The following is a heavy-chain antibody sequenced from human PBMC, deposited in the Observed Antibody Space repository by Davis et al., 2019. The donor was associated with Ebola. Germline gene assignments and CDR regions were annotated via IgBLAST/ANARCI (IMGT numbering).Heavy chain of an antibody. V-gene: IGHV4-34*01. D-gene: IGHD1-26*01. CDR3: ARVLYSGSYWAQRFTFDY. J-gene: IGHJ4*02. CDR2: INHSGST. Sequence: SETLSLTCAVYGVSFSGYYWSWIRQPPGKGLEWIGEINHSGSTNYNPSLKSRVTISVDKSKNQFSLKLSSVTAADTAVYYCARVLYSGSYWAQRFTFDYWGQGTLVTVSS. CDR1: GVSFSGYY.